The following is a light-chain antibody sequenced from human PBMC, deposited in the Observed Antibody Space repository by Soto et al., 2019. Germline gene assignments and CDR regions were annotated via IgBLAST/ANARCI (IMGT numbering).Light chain of an antibody. CDR1: QTISSW. J-gene: IGKJ1*01. V-gene: IGKV1-5*01. Sequence: DIQMTQSPSTLSASVGDRVTITCRASQTISSWLAWYQQKPGEAPKLLIYDASSLQSGVPSRFSGSGSGTEFTLTISGLQPDDVATYFCQQYETYVWTFGQGTKVEIK. CDR3: QQYETYVWT. CDR2: DAS.